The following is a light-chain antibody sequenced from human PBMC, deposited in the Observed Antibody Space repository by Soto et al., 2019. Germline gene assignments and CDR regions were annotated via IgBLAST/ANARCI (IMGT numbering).Light chain of an antibody. CDR3: SSYSSRSTVL. V-gene: IGLV2-14*01. CDR2: DVS. Sequence: QSVLTQPASVSGSLGQSITISCTGTSSDVGGYDYVSWYQQYPGKAPKLMIYDVSVRPSGISTRFSASKSDNTASLTISGVQAEDEADYYCSSYSSRSTVLFGGGTKLTVL. CDR1: SSDVGGYDY. J-gene: IGLJ2*01.